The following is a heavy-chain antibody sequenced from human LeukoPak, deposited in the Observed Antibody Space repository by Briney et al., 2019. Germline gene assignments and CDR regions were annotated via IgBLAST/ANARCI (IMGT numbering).Heavy chain of an antibody. CDR2: INHRGHP. D-gene: IGHD4-23*01. V-gene: IGHV4-34*01. Sequence: SETLSLTCAVYGGSFTGYHWNWIRQSPQRGLEWIGEINHRGHPHSNPSLESRLTISVDTSKNQFSLTLRSVTAADTAVYYCARDPTTVVTLPYYFDFCGQGTPVTVSS. J-gene: IGHJ4*02. CDR3: ARDPTTVVTLPYYFDF. CDR1: GGSFTGYH.